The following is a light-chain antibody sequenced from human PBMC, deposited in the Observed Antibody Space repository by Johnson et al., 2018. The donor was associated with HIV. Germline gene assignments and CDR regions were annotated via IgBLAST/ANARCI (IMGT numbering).Light chain of an antibody. J-gene: IGLJ1*01. V-gene: IGLV1-51*01. CDR2: DNN. CDR1: SSNIGNNY. CDR3: GAWDSSLSASYV. Sequence: QSVLTQPPSVSAAPGQKVTISCSGSSSNIGNNYVSWYQQLPGTAPKLLIYDNNKRPSGIPDRFSGSKSATSATLAITGLQTGDEVDYYCGAWDSSLSASYVFGTGTKVTVL.